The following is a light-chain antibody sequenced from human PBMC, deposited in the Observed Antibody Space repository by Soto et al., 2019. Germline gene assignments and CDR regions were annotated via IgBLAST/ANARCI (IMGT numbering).Light chain of an antibody. CDR3: QQYDNVPWT. CDR1: QDINHY. Sequence: DIQMTQSPSSLSASVGDRVTSTCQANQDINHYINWYQQKPGKAPELLICSAVNSKAGVTSRLSGSGSGTEYTLTITSVQPEDIATYFCQQYDNVPWTFGQGTRVEIK. J-gene: IGKJ1*01. V-gene: IGKV1-33*01. CDR2: SAV.